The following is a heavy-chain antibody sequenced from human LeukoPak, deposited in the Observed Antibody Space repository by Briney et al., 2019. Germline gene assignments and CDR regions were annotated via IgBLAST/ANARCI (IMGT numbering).Heavy chain of an antibody. CDR2: INHSGSA. J-gene: IGHJ4*02. D-gene: IGHD3-3*01. CDR1: GGSISSYY. CDR3: ARARRDSGFYKVDY. V-gene: IGHV4-34*01. Sequence: KPSETLSLTCTVSGGSISSYYWSWIRQPPGKGLEWIGEINHSGSANYNPSLKSRVTLSIDKSKNQFSLNLNSVTAADTAVYYCARARRDSGFYKVDYWGQGTLVTVSS.